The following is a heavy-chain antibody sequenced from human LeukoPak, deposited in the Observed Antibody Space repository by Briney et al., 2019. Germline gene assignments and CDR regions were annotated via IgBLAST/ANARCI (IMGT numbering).Heavy chain of an antibody. CDR3: AKDNVVGRSTSCYYFDY. D-gene: IGHD2-2*01. V-gene: IGHV3-23*01. CDR2: ISGSGDST. CDR1: GFTFSSYV. Sequence: GGSLRLSCAASGFTFSSYVMSWVRQAPGKGLEWVSAISGSGDSTYYADSVKGRFTISRDNSKNTLYLQMNSLRAEDTAVYYCAKDNVVGRSTSCYYFDYWGQGTLVTVSS. J-gene: IGHJ4*02.